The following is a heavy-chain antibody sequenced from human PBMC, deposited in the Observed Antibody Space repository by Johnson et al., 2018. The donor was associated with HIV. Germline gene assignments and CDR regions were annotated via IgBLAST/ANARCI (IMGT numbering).Heavy chain of an antibody. D-gene: IGHD4-23*01. CDR3: AKPPREVTVVDAFDI. J-gene: IGHJ3*02. V-gene: IGHV3-30-3*01. Sequence: QVQLVESGGGVVQPGRSLRLSCAASGFTFSSYAMHWVRQAPGKGLEWVAVISYDGSNKYYEDSVKGRFTISRDNSKNTLFLQMNSLRPEDTALYSCAKPPREVTVVDAFDIWGQGTMVTVSS. CDR1: GFTFSSYA. CDR2: ISYDGSNK.